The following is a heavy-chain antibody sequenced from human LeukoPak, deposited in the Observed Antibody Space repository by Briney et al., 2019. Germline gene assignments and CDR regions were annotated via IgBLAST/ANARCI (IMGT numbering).Heavy chain of an antibody. D-gene: IGHD2/OR15-2a*01. CDR3: ARNSVDY. V-gene: IGHV3-7*01. CDR1: GFTFSTYA. J-gene: IGHJ4*02. CDR2: IKQDGSEK. Sequence: GGSPRLSCAASGFTFSTYAMSWVRQAPGKGLEWVAHIKQDGSEKNYVDSVKGRFTISRDNAKNSLYLQMNSLRAEDTAVYYCARNSVDYWGQGTLVTVSS.